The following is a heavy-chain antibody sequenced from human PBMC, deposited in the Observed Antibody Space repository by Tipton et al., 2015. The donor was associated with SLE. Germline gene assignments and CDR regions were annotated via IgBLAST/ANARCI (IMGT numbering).Heavy chain of an antibody. CDR1: GFTFDDYA. CDR2: ISWNSGSI. J-gene: IGHJ3*02. D-gene: IGHD6-19*01. Sequence: QLVQSGGGLLQPGGSLRLPCVGSGFTFDDYAMHWVRQAPGKGLEWVSGISWNSGSIGYADSVKGRFTISRDNAKNSLYLQMNSLRAEDTALYYCAKDKAGVGAFDIWGQGTMVTVSS. V-gene: IGHV3-9*01. CDR3: AKDKAGVGAFDI.